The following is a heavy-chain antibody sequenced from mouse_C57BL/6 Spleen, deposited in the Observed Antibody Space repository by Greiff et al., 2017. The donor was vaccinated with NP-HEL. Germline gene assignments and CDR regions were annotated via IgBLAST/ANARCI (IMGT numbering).Heavy chain of an antibody. Sequence: VQLQQSGAELMKPGASVKLSCKATGYTFTGYWIEWVKQRPGHGLEWIGEILPGSGNTNYNEKFKGKATFTADTSSNTAYMQLSSLTTEDSAIYYCARTPDSGTQYFDVWGTGTTVTVSS. V-gene: IGHV1-9*01. CDR2: ILPGSGNT. CDR3: ARTPDSGTQYFDV. J-gene: IGHJ1*03. CDR1: GYTFTGYW. D-gene: IGHD4-1*01.